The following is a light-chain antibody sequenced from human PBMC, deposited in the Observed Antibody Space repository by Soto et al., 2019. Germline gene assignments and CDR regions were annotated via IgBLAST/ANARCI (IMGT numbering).Light chain of an antibody. CDR2: GVS. J-gene: IGLJ1*01. V-gene: IGLV2-14*01. CDR1: SSDVGAYNY. CDR3: NSYAGSSYV. Sequence: QSVLTQPASVSGSPGQSITISCTGTSSDVGAYNYVSWYQQHPGKAPKLMIYGVSNRPSGVSNRFSGSKSGNTASLTISGLLAEDEADYYSNSYAGSSYVFGTGTKVTVL.